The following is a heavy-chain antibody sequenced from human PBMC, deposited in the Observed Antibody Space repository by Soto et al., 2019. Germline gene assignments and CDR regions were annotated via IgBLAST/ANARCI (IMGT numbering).Heavy chain of an antibody. Sequence: QVQLVESGGGLVKPGGSLRLSCAASGFTFSDYYMTWIRQAPGKGLEWLSYITYNGDTIYYADCVKGRFTISRYNAHNSLSLEMNSLRAEDTAIYYCARLRPTNTGGTFDIWGQGTMVTVSS. CDR1: GFTFSDYY. CDR2: ITYNGDTI. CDR3: ARLRPTNTGGTFDI. J-gene: IGHJ3*02. D-gene: IGHD3-16*01. V-gene: IGHV3-11*01.